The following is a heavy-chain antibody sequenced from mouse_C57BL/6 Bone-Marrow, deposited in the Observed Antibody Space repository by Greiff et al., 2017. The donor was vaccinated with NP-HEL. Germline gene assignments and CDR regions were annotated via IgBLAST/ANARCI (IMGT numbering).Heavy chain of an antibody. CDR1: GYTFTSYW. CDR2: IYPGSGST. Sequence: VQLQQPGAELVKPGASVKMSCKASGYTFTSYWLTWVKQRPGQGLEWIGAIYPGSGSTNYNEKFKSTATLTVDKSSSTAYMQLSSLTSESSAVLYCAISPPRYYYDSSGDYYAKGDWGQGASVTVAS. CDR3: AISPPRYYYDSSGDYYAKGD. D-gene: IGHD1-1*01. J-gene: IGHJ4*01. V-gene: IGHV1-55*01.